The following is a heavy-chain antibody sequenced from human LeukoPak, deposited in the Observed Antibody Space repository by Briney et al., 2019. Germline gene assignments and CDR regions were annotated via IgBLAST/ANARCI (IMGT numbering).Heavy chain of an antibody. Sequence: PGRSLRLSCAASGFTFSSYAMHWVRHPPGKGLEWVAVISYDGSNKYYADSVKGRFTISRDNSKNTLYLQMNSLRAEDTAVYYCARDPLDIVVVPAAATYAFDIWGQGTMVTVSS. V-gene: IGHV3-30-3*01. CDR1: GFTFSSYA. CDR2: ISYDGSNK. J-gene: IGHJ3*02. CDR3: ARDPLDIVVVPAAATYAFDI. D-gene: IGHD2-2*03.